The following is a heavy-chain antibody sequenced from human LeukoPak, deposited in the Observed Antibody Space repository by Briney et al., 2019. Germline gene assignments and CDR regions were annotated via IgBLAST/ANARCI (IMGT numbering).Heavy chain of an antibody. CDR3: ARDTGYCSSTSCYAYFDY. CDR2: ISSSGSTI. V-gene: IGHV3-48*03. D-gene: IGHD2-2*01. Sequence: GGSLRLSCAASGFTFSSYEMNWVRQAPGKGLEWVSYISSSGSTIYYADSVKGRFTISRDNAKNSLYLQMNSLRAEDTAVYYCARDTGYCSSTSCYAYFDYWGLGTLVTVSS. J-gene: IGHJ4*02. CDR1: GFTFSSYE.